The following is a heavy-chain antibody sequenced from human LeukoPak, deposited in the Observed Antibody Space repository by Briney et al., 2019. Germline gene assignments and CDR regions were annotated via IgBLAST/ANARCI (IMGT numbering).Heavy chain of an antibody. CDR3: ARGYCSSTSCYYHYFDY. Sequence: ASVKVSCKASGYTFTGYYMHWVRQAPGQGLEWMGWINPNSGGTNYARKFQGRVTMTRDTSISTAYMELSRLRSDDTAVYYCARGYCSSTSCYYHYFDYWGQGTLVTVSS. D-gene: IGHD2-2*01. CDR1: GYTFTGYY. J-gene: IGHJ4*02. CDR2: INPNSGGT. V-gene: IGHV1-2*02.